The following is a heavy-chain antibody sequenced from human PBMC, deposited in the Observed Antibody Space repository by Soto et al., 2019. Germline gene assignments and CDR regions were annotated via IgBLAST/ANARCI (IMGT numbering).Heavy chain of an antibody. D-gene: IGHD6-13*01. J-gene: IGHJ4*02. V-gene: IGHV3-21*01. CDR1: GFTFSTYN. Sequence: EVQLVESGGGLVKPGGSLRLSCAASGFTFSTYNMNWVRQAPGKGLEWVSSISSSSRFISYADSLKGRFTISRDNAQNPLYLQMNSLRAEDTAVYYCTRGEASVVVPGAVETIAVAGGDFFDYWGQGTLVTVSS. CDR2: ISSSSRFI. CDR3: TRGEASVVVPGAVETIAVAGGDFFDY.